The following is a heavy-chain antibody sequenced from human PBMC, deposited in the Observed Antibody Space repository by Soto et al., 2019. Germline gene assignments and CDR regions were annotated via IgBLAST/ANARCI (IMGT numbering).Heavy chain of an antibody. CDR3: TTLPPHHYYDSSGYYYVRFAFDI. CDR2: IKSKTDGGTT. Sequence: GGSLRLSCAASGFTFSNAWMNWVRQAPGKGLEWVGRIKSKTDGGTTDYAAPVKGRFTISRDDSKNTLYLQMNSLKTEDTAVYYCTTLPPHHYYDSSGYYYVRFAFDIWGQGTMVTV. V-gene: IGHV3-15*07. CDR1: GFTFSNAW. D-gene: IGHD3-22*01. J-gene: IGHJ3*02.